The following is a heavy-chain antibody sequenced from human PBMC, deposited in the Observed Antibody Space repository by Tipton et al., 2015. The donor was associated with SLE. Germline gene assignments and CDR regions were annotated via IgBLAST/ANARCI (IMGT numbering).Heavy chain of an antibody. D-gene: IGHD6-6*01. J-gene: IGHJ4*02. CDR1: GFTFSSYA. CDR2: ISGSGGST. CDR3: VPRGSSSGY. Sequence: SLRLSCAASGFTFSSYAMSWVRQAPGKGLECVSAISGSGGSTYYTDSVKGRFTISRDNSKNTLYLQMNSLSAEDTAVYYCVPRGSSSGYWGQGTLVTVSS. V-gene: IGHV3-23*01.